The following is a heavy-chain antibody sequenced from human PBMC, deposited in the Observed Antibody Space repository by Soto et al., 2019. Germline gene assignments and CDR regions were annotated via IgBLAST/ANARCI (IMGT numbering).Heavy chain of an antibody. D-gene: IGHD3-22*01. CDR3: ARDSRYYYDSSGSPAYYYYGMDV. J-gene: IGHJ6*02. CDR2: IYHSGST. CDR1: GGSISSSNW. V-gene: IGHV4-4*02. Sequence: SETLSLTCAVSGGSISSSNWWSWVRQPPGKGLEWIGEIYHSGSTNYNPSLKSRVTISVDKSKNQFSLKLSSVTAADTAVYYCARDSRYYYDSSGSPAYYYYGMDVWGQGTTVTVSS.